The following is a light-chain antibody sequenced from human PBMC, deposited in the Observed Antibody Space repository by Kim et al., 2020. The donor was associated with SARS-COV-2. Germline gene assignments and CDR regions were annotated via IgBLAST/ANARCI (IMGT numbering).Light chain of an antibody. V-gene: IGKV3-20*01. J-gene: IGKJ4*01. CDR3: QQYDSSPIT. Sequence: EIVLTQSPGTLSLSPGERATLSCRASQSLSSNYLAWYQQKPGQAPRHLIYSASSRATGIPDRFSGSGSGTDFTLTISRLEPEDFAVYYCQQYDSSPITFGGGTKVEIK. CDR2: SAS. CDR1: QSLSSNY.